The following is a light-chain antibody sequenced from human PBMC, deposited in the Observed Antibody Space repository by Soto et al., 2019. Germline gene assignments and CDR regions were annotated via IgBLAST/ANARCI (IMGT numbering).Light chain of an antibody. CDR3: QQYGNSPFT. J-gene: IGKJ5*01. CDR2: GAS. Sequence: EIVLTQSPGTLSLSLVERATLSCRTSQSISSTSLAWYQQKPGQAPRLLIYGASTRATGIPDRFSGSESGTDFTLTISRLEPEDFVVYYCQQYGNSPFTCGQGAHWRL. CDR1: QSISSTS. V-gene: IGKV3-20*01.